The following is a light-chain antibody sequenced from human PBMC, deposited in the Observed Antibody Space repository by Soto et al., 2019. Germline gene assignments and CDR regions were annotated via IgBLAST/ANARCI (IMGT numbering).Light chain of an antibody. CDR3: QHYYNLPLT. Sequence: DIQMTQSPSSLSAFVGDRVTITCQAGRDITNSLRWYQQKPGKAPKLLIYDASNLETGVPSRFSGSGSGTEFTFTISSLQPEDVATYYCQHYYNLPLTFGQGTRLEIQ. J-gene: IGKJ5*01. CDR2: DAS. CDR1: RDITNS. V-gene: IGKV1-33*01.